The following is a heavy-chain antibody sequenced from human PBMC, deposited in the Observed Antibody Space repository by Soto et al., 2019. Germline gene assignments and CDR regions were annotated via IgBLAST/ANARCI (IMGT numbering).Heavy chain of an antibody. CDR2: IYHSGTT. Sequence: SEALSLTCAVSGYSISSGYHWGWLRQPPGQGLEWIGSIYHSGTTYYSPSLRSRVIMSVDTSSNHFSLTLTSVTAADTAMYFCAGENCISGGCYSFDYWGPGTLVTVSS. J-gene: IGHJ4*02. CDR3: AGENCISGGCYSFDY. CDR1: GYSISSGYH. D-gene: IGHD2-21*02. V-gene: IGHV4-38-2*02.